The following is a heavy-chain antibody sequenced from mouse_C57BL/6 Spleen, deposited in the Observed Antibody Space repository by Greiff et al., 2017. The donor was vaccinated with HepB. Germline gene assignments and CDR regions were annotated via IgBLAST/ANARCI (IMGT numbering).Heavy chain of an antibody. Sequence: QVQLQQSGAELVKPGASVKISCKASGYAFSSYWMNWVKQRPGKGLEWIGQIYPGDGDTNYNGKFKGKATLTADKSSSTAYMQLSSLTSEDSAVYFCARGGDYGNYERTTYFDYWGQGTTLTVSS. J-gene: IGHJ2*01. CDR3: ARGGDYGNYERTTYFDY. CDR2: IYPGDGDT. D-gene: IGHD2-1*01. V-gene: IGHV1-80*01. CDR1: GYAFSSYW.